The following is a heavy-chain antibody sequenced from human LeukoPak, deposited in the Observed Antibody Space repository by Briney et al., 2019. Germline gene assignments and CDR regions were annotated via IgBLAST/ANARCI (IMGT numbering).Heavy chain of an antibody. J-gene: IGHJ6*02. Sequence: GGSLRLSCAASGFTFSSYAMSWVRQAPGKGLEWVSGISGSGGSTYYADSVKGRFTISRDNAKNSLYLQMNSLRAEDTAVYYCARGVGGGMDVWGQGTTVTVSS. CDR2: ISGSGGST. D-gene: IGHD1-26*01. CDR1: GFTFSSYA. CDR3: ARGVGGGMDV. V-gene: IGHV3-23*01.